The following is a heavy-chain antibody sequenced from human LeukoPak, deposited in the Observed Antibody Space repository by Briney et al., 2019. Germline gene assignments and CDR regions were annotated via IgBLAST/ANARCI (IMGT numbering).Heavy chain of an antibody. D-gene: IGHD2-2*01. CDR2: INPNSGGT. Sequence: ASVKVSCKASGYTFTGYYMHWVRQAPGQGLEWMGWINPNSGGTNYAQKFQGWVTMTRDTSISTAYMELSRLRSDDTAVYYCASLGGYCVSTSCRPDYWGQGTLVTVSS. V-gene: IGHV1-2*04. CDR3: ASLGGYCVSTSCRPDY. J-gene: IGHJ4*02. CDR1: GYTFTGYY.